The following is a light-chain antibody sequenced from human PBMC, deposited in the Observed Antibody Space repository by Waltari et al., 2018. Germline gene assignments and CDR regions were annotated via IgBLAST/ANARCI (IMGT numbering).Light chain of an antibody. CDR1: QGIGNY. Sequence: IQLTQSPSSLSASVGDRVTITCRASQGIGNYLAWYQQKPGKGPNLLIFVASTLQSGVPSRFSGSGSGTDFTLTISNLQPEDFATYYCQQLNSYPYTFGQGTKLEIK. V-gene: IGKV1-9*01. CDR3: QQLNSYPYT. J-gene: IGKJ2*01. CDR2: VAS.